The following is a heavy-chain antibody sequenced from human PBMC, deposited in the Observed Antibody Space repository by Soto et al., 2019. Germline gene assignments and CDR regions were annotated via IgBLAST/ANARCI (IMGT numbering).Heavy chain of an antibody. CDR1: GFRFGSFG. CDR2: VSYDGPYK. D-gene: IGHD2-2*01. J-gene: IGHJ1*01. Sequence: VGSLRLSCAASGFRFGSFGMHWVRQAPGRGLEWVGVVSYDGPYKDYAESMKGRITISRDNSKNTVSLQMSSLRVEDTAMYFCARDGQDSVDIPAAGNFQFADWGQGTLVTVSS. CDR3: ARDGQDSVDIPAAGNFQFAD. V-gene: IGHV3-30*03.